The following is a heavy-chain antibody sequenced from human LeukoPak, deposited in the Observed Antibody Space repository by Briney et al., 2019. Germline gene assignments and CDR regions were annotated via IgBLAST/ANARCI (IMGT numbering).Heavy chain of an antibody. Sequence: PGGSLRLSCAASGFTFRTYSVNWIRQAPGKGLEWVSSINSDALWIYYADSVRGRLTVSRDNAKNSLYLQMNSLGADDTAVYYCARDAGAGTQRDGWFDPWGRGTLVTVSS. CDR2: INSDALWI. D-gene: IGHD4/OR15-4a*01. CDR1: GFTFRTYS. CDR3: ARDAGAGTQRDGWFDP. V-gene: IGHV3-21*01. J-gene: IGHJ5*02.